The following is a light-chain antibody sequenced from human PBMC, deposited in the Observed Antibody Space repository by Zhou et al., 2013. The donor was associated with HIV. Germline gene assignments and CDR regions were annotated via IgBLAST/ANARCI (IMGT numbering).Light chain of an antibody. V-gene: IGKV1-5*03. CDR1: QSLGAW. Sequence: DIQMTQSPSTLSASVGDRVTITCRASQSLGAWLAWYQQKPGKAPKLLIYKASRLDAGVPSRFNGSGSGTEFSLTISNLQPDDFATYYCQQYNLSPITFGQGTRLQI. CDR2: KAS. CDR3: QQYNLSPIT. J-gene: IGKJ5*01.